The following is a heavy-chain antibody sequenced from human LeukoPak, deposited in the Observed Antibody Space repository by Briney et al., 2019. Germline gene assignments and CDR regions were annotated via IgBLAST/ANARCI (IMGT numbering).Heavy chain of an antibody. CDR2: ISSSGSTI. J-gene: IGHJ4*02. CDR3: ARDSPRRQWLVTDY. Sequence: GGSLRLSCAASGFTFSSYEMNWVRQAPGKGLEWVSYISSSGSTIYYADSVKGRFTISRDNAKNSLYLQMNSLRAEDTAVYYCARDSPRRQWLVTDYWGQGTLVTVSS. D-gene: IGHD6-19*01. CDR1: GFTFSSYE. V-gene: IGHV3-48*03.